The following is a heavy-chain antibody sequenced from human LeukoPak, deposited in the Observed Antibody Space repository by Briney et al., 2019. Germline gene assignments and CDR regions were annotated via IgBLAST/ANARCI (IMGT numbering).Heavy chain of an antibody. J-gene: IGHJ4*02. CDR3: AREDVIGIY. CDR2: ISGSGSGT. D-gene: IGHD2/OR15-2a*01. Sequence: GALRLSFATPGFTFSSYAMSWVRQAPGKGVGWVSTISGSGSGTYFADSVKGRFTISRDNSKNTLYLQMNSLRAEDTAVYYCAREDVIGIYWGQGTLVTVSP. CDR1: GFTFSSYA. V-gene: IGHV3-23*01.